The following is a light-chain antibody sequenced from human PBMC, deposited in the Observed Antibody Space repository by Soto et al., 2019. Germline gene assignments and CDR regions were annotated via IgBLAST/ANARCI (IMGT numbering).Light chain of an antibody. J-gene: IGKJ1*01. Sequence: EIVLTQSPGTLSLSPGEGATLSCRASQSVNTNYFAWYQQKPGQAPRLLIYGASTRATGIPDRFSGSGSGTDFTLTISRLEPKDFAVYYCQQYGRTSWTFGQGTKVEIK. CDR3: QQYGRTSWT. V-gene: IGKV3-20*01. CDR2: GAS. CDR1: QSVNTNY.